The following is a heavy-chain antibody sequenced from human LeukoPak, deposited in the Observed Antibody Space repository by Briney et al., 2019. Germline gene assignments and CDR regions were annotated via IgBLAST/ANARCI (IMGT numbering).Heavy chain of an antibody. CDR1: GFTFSSYS. J-gene: IGHJ4*02. CDR2: ISSSGSYI. D-gene: IGHD6-6*01. CDR3: ARVGIAARYFDY. Sequence: GGSLRLSCAASGFTFSSYSMNWVRQAPGKGLEWVSSISSSGSYIYYADSVKGRFTISRDNAKNSLYLQMNSLRAEDTAVYYCARVGIAARYFDYWGQGTLVTVSS. V-gene: IGHV3-21*01.